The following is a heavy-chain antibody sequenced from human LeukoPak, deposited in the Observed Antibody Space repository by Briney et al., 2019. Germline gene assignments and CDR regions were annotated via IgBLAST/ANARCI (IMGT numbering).Heavy chain of an antibody. D-gene: IGHD2-8*02. CDR2: IYYSGST. Sequence: SETLSLTCTVSGGSISSSSYYWGWIRQPPGKGLEWIGSIYYSGSTYYNPSLKSRVTISVDTSKNQFSLKLSSVTAADTAVYYCARDIAHCTGDMCYNIRSDSWGQGTLVTVSS. V-gene: IGHV4-39*02. J-gene: IGHJ5*01. CDR1: GGSISSSSYY. CDR3: ARDIAHCTGDMCYNIRSDS.